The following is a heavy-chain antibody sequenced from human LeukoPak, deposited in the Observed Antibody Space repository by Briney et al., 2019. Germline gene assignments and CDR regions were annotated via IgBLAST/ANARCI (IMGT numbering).Heavy chain of an antibody. CDR2: IYYSGST. D-gene: IGHD6-13*01. J-gene: IGHJ4*02. V-gene: IGHV4-31*03. Sequence: SETLSLTCTVSGGSISSGGYYWSWIRQHPGKGLEWIGYIYYSGSTYYNPSLKSRVTISVDTSKNQFSLKLSSVTAADTAVYYCARRSFYSSRYDYWGQGTLVTVSS. CDR3: ARRSFYSSRYDY. CDR1: GGSISSGGYY.